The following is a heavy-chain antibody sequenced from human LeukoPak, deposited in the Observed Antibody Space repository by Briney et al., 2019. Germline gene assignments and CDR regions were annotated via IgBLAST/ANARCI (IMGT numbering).Heavy chain of an antibody. J-gene: IGHJ5*02. V-gene: IGHV1-3*01. Sequence: ASVKVSCTASGYTFTSYAMHWVRQAPGQRLEWMGWINAGNGNTKYSQKFQGRVTITRDTSASTAYMELSSLRPEDTAVYYCARDRRGGHNWFDPWGQGTLVTVSS. CDR3: ARDRRGGHNWFDP. CDR2: INAGNGNT. D-gene: IGHD3-16*01. CDR1: GYTFTSYA.